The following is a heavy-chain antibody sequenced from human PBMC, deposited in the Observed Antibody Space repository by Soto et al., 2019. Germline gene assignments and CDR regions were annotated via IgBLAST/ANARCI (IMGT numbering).Heavy chain of an antibody. J-gene: IGHJ4*02. CDR1: GFTFSDHY. D-gene: IGHD1-26*01. CDR2: ISSSTSYT. V-gene: IGHV3-11*06. Sequence: GGSLRLSXAASGFTFSDHYMTWIRQAPGKGLEWVSYISSSTSYTNYADSVKGRFTISRDNAKNSLYLQMNSLRAEDTAVYYCASGAXXXXSKIDYWGQGTLVTVSS. CDR3: ASGAXXXXSKIDY.